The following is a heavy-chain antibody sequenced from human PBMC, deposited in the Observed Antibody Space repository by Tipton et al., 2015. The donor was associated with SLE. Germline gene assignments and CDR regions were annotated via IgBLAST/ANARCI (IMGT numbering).Heavy chain of an antibody. J-gene: IGHJ6*02. D-gene: IGHD2-15*01. V-gene: IGHV3-30*02. CDR2: IRYDGSNK. CDR3: AKDLASLEGYCSGGSCYDYGMDV. CDR1: GFTFSSYG. Sequence: SLRLSCAASGFTFSSYGMHWARQAPGKGLEWVAFIRYDGSNKYYADSVKGRFTISRDNSKNTLYLQMNSLRAEDTAVYYCAKDLASLEGYCSGGSCYDYGMDVWGQGTTVTVSS.